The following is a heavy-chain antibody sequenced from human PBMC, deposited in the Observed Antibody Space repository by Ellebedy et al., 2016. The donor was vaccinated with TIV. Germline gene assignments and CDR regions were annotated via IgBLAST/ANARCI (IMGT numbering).Heavy chain of an antibody. D-gene: IGHD3-16*01. Sequence: GESLKISXAASGFTFSSYAMHWVRQAPGKGLEWVAVISYDGSNKYYADSVKGRFTISRDNSKNTLCLQMNSLRAEDTAVYYCARGLGFGSYGVSWEYNWFDPWGQGTLVTVSS. CDR3: ARGLGFGSYGVSWEYNWFDP. CDR2: ISYDGSNK. J-gene: IGHJ5*02. CDR1: GFTFSSYA. V-gene: IGHV3-30-3*01.